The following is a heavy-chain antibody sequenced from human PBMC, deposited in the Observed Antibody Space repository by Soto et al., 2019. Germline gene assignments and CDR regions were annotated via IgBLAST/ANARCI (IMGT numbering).Heavy chain of an antibody. CDR3: AKDRWSYDSSGHHY. CDR1: GFTFSAYA. J-gene: IGHJ4*02. CDR2: INGGGGST. Sequence: VQLLESGGGLVQPGGSLRLSCAASGFTFSAYAMSWVRQAPGKGLEWVSTINGGGGSTYYADSVKGRFSISRDNXXNTLYLQLNSLGAEDTAVYYCAKDRWSYDSSGHHYWGQGTLVTVSS. D-gene: IGHD3-22*01. V-gene: IGHV3-23*01.